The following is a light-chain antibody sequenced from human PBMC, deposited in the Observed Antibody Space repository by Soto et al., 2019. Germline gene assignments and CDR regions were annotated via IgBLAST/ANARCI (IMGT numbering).Light chain of an antibody. Sequence: QSALTQPASVSGSPGQSITISCTGTSSDVGSYNLVSWYQQHPGKAPKLMIYEVSKRPSGVSNRFSGSKSGNTASLTISGRQAEDEADYYCCAYAGSSTFGFGTGTKLTVL. J-gene: IGLJ1*01. V-gene: IGLV2-23*02. CDR3: CAYAGSSTFG. CDR2: EVS. CDR1: SSDVGSYNL.